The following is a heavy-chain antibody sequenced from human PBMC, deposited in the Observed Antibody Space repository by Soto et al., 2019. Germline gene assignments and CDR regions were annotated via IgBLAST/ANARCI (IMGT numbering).Heavy chain of an antibody. J-gene: IGHJ6*02. Sequence: GGSLRLSCAASGFTFSSYGMHWVRQAPGKGLEWVAVISYDGSSKYYADSVKGRFTISRDNSKNTLYLQMNSLRAEDTAVYYCAKDERGWSYYYYGMDVWGQGTTVTVSS. V-gene: IGHV3-30*18. CDR2: ISYDGSSK. CDR3: AKDERGWSYYYYGMDV. CDR1: GFTFSSYG. D-gene: IGHD6-19*01.